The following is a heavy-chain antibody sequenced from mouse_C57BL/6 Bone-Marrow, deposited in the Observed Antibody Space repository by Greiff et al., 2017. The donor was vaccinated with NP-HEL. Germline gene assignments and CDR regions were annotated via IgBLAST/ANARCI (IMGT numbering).Heavy chain of an antibody. V-gene: IGHV8-8*01. CDR1: GFSLSTFGMG. CDR3: ALIVIYYGNDGWLAWFAY. Sequence: QVTLKESGPGILQPSPTLSLTCSFSGFSLSTFGMGVGWIRPPSGQGLEWLVHPWWDDAKYYNPALKSRRTITKDTAKNQVYLKIANVETADTATYYCALIVIYYGNDGWLAWFAYWGQGTLVTVSA. CDR2: PWWDDAK. J-gene: IGHJ3*01. D-gene: IGHD2-2*01.